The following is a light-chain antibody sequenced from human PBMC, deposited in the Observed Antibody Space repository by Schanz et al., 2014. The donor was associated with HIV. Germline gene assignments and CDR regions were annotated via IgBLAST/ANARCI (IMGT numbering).Light chain of an antibody. CDR1: SSDVGRYSC. CDR2: EVS. Sequence: QSALTQPASVSGSPGQSISISCTGTSSDVGRYSCVSWYQHHPGKAPKLIIFEVSERPSGVPDRFSGSKSGNTASLTVSGLQAEDEADYYCSSYAGTNNLWVFGGGTKLTVL. J-gene: IGLJ3*02. V-gene: IGLV2-8*01. CDR3: SSYAGTNNLWV.